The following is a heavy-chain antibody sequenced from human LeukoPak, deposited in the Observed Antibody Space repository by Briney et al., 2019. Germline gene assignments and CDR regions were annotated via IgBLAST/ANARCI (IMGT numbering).Heavy chain of an antibody. CDR3: ARDAGKTPYYYDSSGSYYYYYMDV. CDR2: ISAYNGNP. Sequence: ASVKVSCKASGYTFTSYGISWVRQAPGQGLEWMGWISAYNGNPNYAQKLQGRVTMTTDTSTSTGYMELRSLRSDDTAVYYCARDAGKTPYYYDSSGSYYYYYMDVWGKGTTVTVSS. V-gene: IGHV1-18*01. D-gene: IGHD3-22*01. J-gene: IGHJ6*03. CDR1: GYTFTSYG.